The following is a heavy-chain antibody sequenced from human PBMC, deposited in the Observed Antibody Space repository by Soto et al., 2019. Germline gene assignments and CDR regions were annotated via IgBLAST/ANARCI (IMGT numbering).Heavy chain of an antibody. D-gene: IGHD4-17*01. CDR2: INHSGNT. CDR1: GGSFSGYY. CDR3: ASTGGMDV. V-gene: IGHV4-34*01. J-gene: IGHJ6*02. Sequence: QVQLQQWGAGLLKPSETLSLTCAVYGGSFSGYYWSWLRQPPGKGPEWIGEINHSGNTKYTPSLENRVTIAVDTSKNQFSLMLNPVSAVDTAVYYCASTGGMDVWSQGATVTVSS.